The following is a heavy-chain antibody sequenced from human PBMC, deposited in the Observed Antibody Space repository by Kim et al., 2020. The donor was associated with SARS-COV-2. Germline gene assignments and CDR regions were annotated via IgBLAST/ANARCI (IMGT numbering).Heavy chain of an antibody. V-gene: IGHV1-69*01. Sequence: AQKFQGRVTITADESTSTAYMELSSLRSEDTAVYYCAREFYYYGSGSYFHWGQGTLVTVSS. D-gene: IGHD3-10*01. CDR3: AREFYYYGSGSYFH. J-gene: IGHJ4*02.